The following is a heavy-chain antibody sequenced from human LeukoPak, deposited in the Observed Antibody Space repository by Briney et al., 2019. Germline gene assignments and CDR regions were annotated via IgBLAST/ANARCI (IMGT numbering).Heavy chain of an antibody. Sequence: PSETLSLTCTVSGGSVSSGSYYWRWIRQPPGKGLEWIGYIYYSGSTNYNPSLKSRVTISVDTSKNQFSLKLSPVTAADTAVYYCARSAEYYYDSSGYFDYWGQGTLVTVSS. D-gene: IGHD3-22*01. J-gene: IGHJ4*02. CDR3: ARSAEYYYDSSGYFDY. V-gene: IGHV4-61*01. CDR1: GGSVSSGSYY. CDR2: IYYSGST.